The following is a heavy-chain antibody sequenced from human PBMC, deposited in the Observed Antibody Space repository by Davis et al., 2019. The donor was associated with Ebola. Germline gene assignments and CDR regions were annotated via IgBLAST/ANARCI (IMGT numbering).Heavy chain of an antibody. J-gene: IGHJ6*02. CDR2: MDHSGNT. Sequence: MPSETLSLTCAVHGGSFSGYYWSWIRQPPGKGLEWIGEMDHSGNTNYNPSLKSRVTISVDTSKNQFSLKLSSVTAADTAVYYCARGWGYCSSTSCYSLYYGMDVWGQGTTVTVSS. CDR1: GGSFSGYY. CDR3: ARGWGYCSSTSCYSLYYGMDV. D-gene: IGHD2-2*01. V-gene: IGHV4-34*01.